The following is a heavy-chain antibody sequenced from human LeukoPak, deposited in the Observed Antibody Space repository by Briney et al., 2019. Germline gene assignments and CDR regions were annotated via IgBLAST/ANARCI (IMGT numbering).Heavy chain of an antibody. V-gene: IGHV2-26*01. Sequence: SGPALVKPTGTLTLTCNVSGFSLNNGRLGVSWIRQPPGKALEWLAHISSTDKESYTTSLKSRLSISNDTSRSQVVLTLTNTDPADTAIYYWTQIRDSWFYFDSWGQGTLVTVSS. J-gene: IGHJ4*02. D-gene: IGHD3-10*01. CDR1: GFSLNNGRLG. CDR2: ISSTDKE. CDR3: TQIRDSWFYFDS.